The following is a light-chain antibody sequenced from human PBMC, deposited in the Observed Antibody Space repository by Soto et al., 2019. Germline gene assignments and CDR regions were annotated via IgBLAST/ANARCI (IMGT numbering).Light chain of an antibody. CDR3: QHYNSYSEA. V-gene: IGKV1-5*01. CDR2: DAS. CDR1: QNINKW. Sequence: DIQMTQSPSTLSASVGDRVVITGRASQNINKWLAWYQQKPGKAPKFLIYDASTLETGVPSRFSGSGSGTEFTLTISSLQPDDFATYYCQHYNSYSEAFGQGTKVDIK. J-gene: IGKJ1*01.